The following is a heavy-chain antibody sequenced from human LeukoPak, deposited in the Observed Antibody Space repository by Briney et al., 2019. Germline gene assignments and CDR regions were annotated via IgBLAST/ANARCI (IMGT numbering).Heavy chain of an antibody. CDR2: IYYSGST. D-gene: IGHD3-10*01. Sequence: SETLSLTCTVSGGSISSGDYYWSWIRQPPGNGLEWIGYIYYSGSTYYNPPLKSRVTISVDTSKNQFSLKLSSVTAADTAVYYCARENLMVRGNAFDIWGQGTMVTVSS. CDR1: GGSISSGDYY. V-gene: IGHV4-30-4*01. J-gene: IGHJ3*02. CDR3: ARENLMVRGNAFDI.